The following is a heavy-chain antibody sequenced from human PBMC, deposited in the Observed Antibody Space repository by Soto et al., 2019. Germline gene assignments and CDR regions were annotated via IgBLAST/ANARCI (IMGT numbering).Heavy chain of an antibody. CDR3: ARSATGDYGQNFDY. D-gene: IGHD4-17*01. V-gene: IGHV4-31*03. J-gene: IGHJ4*02. CDR2: IYYSGST. CDR1: GGSISSGGYY. Sequence: PSETLSLTCTVSGGSISSGGYYWSWIRQHPGKGLEWIGYIYYSGSTYYNPSLKSRVTISVDTSKNQFSLKLSSVTAADTAVYYCARSATGDYGQNFDYWGQGTLVTVSS.